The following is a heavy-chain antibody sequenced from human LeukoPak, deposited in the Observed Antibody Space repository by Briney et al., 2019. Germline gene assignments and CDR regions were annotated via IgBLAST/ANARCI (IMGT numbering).Heavy chain of an antibody. Sequence: GASVKVSCKASGYTFTNYGVSWVRQAPGQGLEWMGWISGYNGYTNYAQKFQFRVTMTTDTSTSTAYMELRSLTSDDTAVYYCARASGDHGFDYWGQGTLVTVSS. CDR1: GYTFTNYG. CDR3: ARASGDHGFDY. V-gene: IGHV1-18*01. CDR2: ISGYNGYT. D-gene: IGHD4-17*01. J-gene: IGHJ4*02.